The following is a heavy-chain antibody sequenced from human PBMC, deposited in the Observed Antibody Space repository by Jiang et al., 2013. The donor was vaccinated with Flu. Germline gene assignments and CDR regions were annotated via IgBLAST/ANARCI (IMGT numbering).Heavy chain of an antibody. CDR3: AKDRVGATFGFDY. J-gene: IGHJ4*02. V-gene: IGHV3-30*02. CDR1: GFTFSSYG. D-gene: IGHD1-26*01. CDR2: IRLDGSDK. Sequence: QLLESGGGVVQPGGSLRLSCAASGFTFSSYGMHWVRQAPGKGLEWVAFIRLDGSDKYYADSVKGRFTISRDSSKNTLYLQMNSLRAEDTAVYYCAKDRVGATFGFDYWGQGTLVTVSS.